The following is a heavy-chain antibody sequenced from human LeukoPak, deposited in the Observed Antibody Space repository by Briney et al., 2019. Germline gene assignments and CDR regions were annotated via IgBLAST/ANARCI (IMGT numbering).Heavy chain of an antibody. J-gene: IGHJ4*02. V-gene: IGHV3-21*01. Sequence: GGSLRLSCAASGFTFSSYSMNWVRQAPGKGLEWVSSIGSSSSYIYYADSVKGRFTISRDNAKNSLYLQMNSLRAEDTAVYYCARDHRHAYYYDSSGYYFDYWGQGTLVTVSS. CDR1: GFTFSSYS. D-gene: IGHD3-22*01. CDR3: ARDHRHAYYYDSSGYYFDY. CDR2: IGSSSSYI.